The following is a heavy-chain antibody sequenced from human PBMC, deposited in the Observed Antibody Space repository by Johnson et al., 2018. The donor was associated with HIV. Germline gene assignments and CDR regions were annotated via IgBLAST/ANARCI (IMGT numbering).Heavy chain of an antibody. CDR3: ARDRALEDAFDR. CDR1: GFTFSSYA. V-gene: IGHV3-7*01. J-gene: IGHJ3*01. D-gene: IGHD1-26*01. CDR2: IKQDGSEK. Sequence: EMQLVESGGGLVQPGGSLRLSCAASGFTFSSYAMSWVRQAPGKGLEWVANIKQDGSEKYYVDSVKGRFTISRDKSKNTLYLQMNSLRAEDTAIYYCARDRALEDAFDRWGQGTMVTVSS.